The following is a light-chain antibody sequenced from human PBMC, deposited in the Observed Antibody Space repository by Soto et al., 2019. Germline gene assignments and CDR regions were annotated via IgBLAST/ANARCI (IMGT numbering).Light chain of an antibody. CDR1: QSVSSN. CDR3: QQYNDRPLT. V-gene: IGKV3-15*01. Sequence: EIVMTQSPATLSVSPGERATLSCRASQSVSSNLAWYQQKPGQAPRLLIYGASTRATGIPARFSGSGSGTEFTLTISSLQSEDLAFYYCQQYNDRPLTFGQGTKVDIK. CDR2: GAS. J-gene: IGKJ1*01.